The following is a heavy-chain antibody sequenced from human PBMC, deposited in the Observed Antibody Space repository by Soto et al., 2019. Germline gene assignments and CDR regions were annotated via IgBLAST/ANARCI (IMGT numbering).Heavy chain of an antibody. D-gene: IGHD4-17*01. CDR3: SWTYGDYDAY. CDR1: GGTFSSYT. Sequence: QVQLVQSGAEVKKPGSSVKVSCKASGGTFSSYTISWVRQAPGQGLEWMGRIIPILGIANYAQKFQGRVTLTADNSPSTAYMELSSLRSEDTAVYYCSWTYGDYDAYWGQGTLVTVSS. J-gene: IGHJ4*02. CDR2: IIPILGIA. V-gene: IGHV1-69*02.